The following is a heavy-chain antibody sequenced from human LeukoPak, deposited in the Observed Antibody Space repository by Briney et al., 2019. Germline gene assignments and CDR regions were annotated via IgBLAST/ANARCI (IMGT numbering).Heavy chain of an antibody. D-gene: IGHD6-19*01. J-gene: IGHJ4*02. V-gene: IGHV3-30*18. CDR1: GFTFNNYG. CDR3: AKSRRIYSSGWYTDY. CDR2: ISYDGSNK. Sequence: GGSLRLSCAASGFTFNNYGMHWVRRAPGKGLEWVALISYDGSNKYYADSVKGRFTISRDNSKNTLYLQMNSLRAEDTAVYYCAKSRRIYSSGWYTDYWGQGTLVTVSS.